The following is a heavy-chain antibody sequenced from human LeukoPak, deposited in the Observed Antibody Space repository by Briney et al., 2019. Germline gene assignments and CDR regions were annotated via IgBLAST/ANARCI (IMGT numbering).Heavy chain of an antibody. CDR2: IHPSCAT. Sequence: SETLSLTCTVSGYFISRGFYWGWIRPSPGKGLEWIGVIHPSCATYYSPSLKSPVTVLVDTSKNQFSLKLISVTAADTAVYYCARVAPSGSGNYYSFDYWGQGTLVTVSS. CDR3: ARVAPSGSGNYYSFDY. D-gene: IGHD3-10*01. J-gene: IGHJ4*02. CDR1: GYFISRGFY. V-gene: IGHV4-38-2*02.